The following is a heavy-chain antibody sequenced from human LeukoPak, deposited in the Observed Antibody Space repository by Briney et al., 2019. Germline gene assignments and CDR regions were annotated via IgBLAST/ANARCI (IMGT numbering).Heavy chain of an antibody. Sequence: KSGGSLRLSCAASGFTVSSNYVSWVRQAPGKGLEWVSVIYSVGSTYYADSVKGRFTISRDNSKNTVYLQMNSLRAEDTAVYYCARRGDGGRSFDYWGQGTLVTVSS. CDR3: ARRGDGGRSFDY. J-gene: IGHJ4*02. CDR2: IYSVGST. CDR1: GFTVSSNY. V-gene: IGHV3-53*01. D-gene: IGHD4-23*01.